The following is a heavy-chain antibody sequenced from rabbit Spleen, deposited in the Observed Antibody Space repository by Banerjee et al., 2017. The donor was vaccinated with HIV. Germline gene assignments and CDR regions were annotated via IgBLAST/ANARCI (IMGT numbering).Heavy chain of an antibody. Sequence: QEQLVESGGGLVQPGESLKLSCKASGIDFSSYGISWVRQAPGKGPEWIAYIYPGFGIRKYANSMKGRFTISSHNAQNTLYLQLNSLTAADTATYFCVRGASGTGYYSLWGPGTLVTVS. V-gene: IGHV1S47*01. CDR1: GIDFSSYG. CDR3: VRGASGTGYYSL. CDR2: IYPGFGIR. D-gene: IGHD1-1*01. J-gene: IGHJ4*01.